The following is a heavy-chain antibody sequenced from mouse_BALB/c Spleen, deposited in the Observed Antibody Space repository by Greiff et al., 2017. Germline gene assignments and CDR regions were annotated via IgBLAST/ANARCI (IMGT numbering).Heavy chain of an antibody. CDR1: GYTFTSYW. V-gene: IGHV1-69*02. CDR3: TRGENGNSFAY. D-gene: IGHD2-1*01. J-gene: IGHJ3*01. CDR2: IYPSDSYT. Sequence: QVQLQQPGAELVRPGASVKLSCKASGYTFTSYWINWVKQRPGQGLEWIGNIYPSDSYTNYNQKFKDKATLTVDKSSSTAYMQLSSPTSEDSAVYYCTRGENGNSFAYWGQGTLVTVSA.